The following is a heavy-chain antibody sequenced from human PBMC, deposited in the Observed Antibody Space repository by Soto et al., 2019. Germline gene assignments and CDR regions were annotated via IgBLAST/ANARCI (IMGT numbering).Heavy chain of an antibody. D-gene: IGHD2-2*01. J-gene: IGHJ6*03. CDR1: GFTFSSYS. CDR2: ISSSSSYI. CDR3: AREGVVPAATHTDYYYYYYMDV. V-gene: IGHV3-21*01. Sequence: EVQLVESGGGLVKPGGSLRLSCAASGFTFSSYSMNWVRQAPGKGLEWVSSISSSSSYIYYADSVKGRFTISRDNTKTPLYLHMTRLRADDTAVYYCAREGVVPAATHTDYYYYYYMDVWGKGTTVTVSS.